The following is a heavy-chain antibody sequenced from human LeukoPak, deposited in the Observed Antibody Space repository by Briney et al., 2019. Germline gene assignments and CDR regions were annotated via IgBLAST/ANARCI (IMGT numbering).Heavy chain of an antibody. CDR2: INSDGSST. J-gene: IGHJ6*03. CDR1: GFTFSSYW. D-gene: IGHD1-26*01. Sequence: SGGSLRLSCAASGFTFSSYWMHWVRQAPGKGLVWVSRINSDGSSTSYADSVKGRFTISRDNAKNTLYLQMNSLRAEDTAVYYCARDQVGHYYYYMDVWGKGTTVTISS. CDR3: ARDQVGHYYYYMDV. V-gene: IGHV3-74*01.